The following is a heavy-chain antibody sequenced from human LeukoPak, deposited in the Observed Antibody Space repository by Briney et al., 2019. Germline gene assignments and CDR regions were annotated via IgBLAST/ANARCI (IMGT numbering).Heavy chain of an antibody. CDR3: VRDRGTYRPIDY. CDR1: AFSLNTYN. CDR2: ISYTGTYI. V-gene: IGHV3-21*04. J-gene: IGHJ4*02. D-gene: IGHD1-26*01. Sequence: PGGSLRLSCAASAFSLNTYNMNWVRQAPGKGLGWVPSISYTGTYIYYADSVKGRFTISRDNAQNSVYLQMNSLRAEDTAVYYCVRDRGTYRPIDYWGQGTLVTVSS.